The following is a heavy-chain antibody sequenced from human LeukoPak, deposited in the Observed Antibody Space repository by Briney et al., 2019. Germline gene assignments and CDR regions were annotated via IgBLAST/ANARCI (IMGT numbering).Heavy chain of an antibody. J-gene: IGHJ6*03. Sequence: PSETLSLTCTVSGGSISSSSYYWGWIRQPPGKGLEWIGNIFYSGSTYYNPSLRSRVTISVDTSKNQFSLKLSSVTAADTAVYYCASRGYCSSTSCYYYYYYYMDVWGKGTTVTISS. CDR2: IFYSGST. CDR3: ASRGYCSSTSCYYYYYYYMDV. D-gene: IGHD2-2*01. V-gene: IGHV4-39*01. CDR1: GGSISSSSYY.